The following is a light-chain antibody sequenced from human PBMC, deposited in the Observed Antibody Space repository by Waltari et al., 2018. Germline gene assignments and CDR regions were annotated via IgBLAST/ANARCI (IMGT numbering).Light chain of an antibody. CDR2: EVS. Sequence: WYQHPPGTSPKLIIYEVSKRPSGVSLRFSGSKSGSTASLTISGLQAEDETTYYCCSYTSTSTYVFGNGTKVAVL. CDR3: CSYTSTSTYV. J-gene: IGLJ1*01. V-gene: IGLV2-23*02.